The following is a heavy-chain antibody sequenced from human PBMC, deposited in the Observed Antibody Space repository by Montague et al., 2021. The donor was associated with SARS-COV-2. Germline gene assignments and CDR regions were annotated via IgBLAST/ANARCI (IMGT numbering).Heavy chain of an antibody. Sequence: SRRLSWAASGFTFSSYSMNWVRQAPGKGLEWVSSMSNSNSYIYYADSVKGRFTISRDNAKNSLYLQMNSLRADDTAVYYCARVGYGSGSYWAFDIWGQGTMVTVSS. CDR1: GFTFSSYS. V-gene: IGHV3-21*01. D-gene: IGHD3-10*01. CDR3: ARVGYGSGSYWAFDI. CDR2: MSNSNSYI. J-gene: IGHJ3*02.